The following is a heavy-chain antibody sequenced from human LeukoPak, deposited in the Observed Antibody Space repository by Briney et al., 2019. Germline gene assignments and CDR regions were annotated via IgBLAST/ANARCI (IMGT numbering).Heavy chain of an antibody. V-gene: IGHV1-46*01. CDR1: GYTFTTYY. Sequence: ASVKVSCKASGYTFTTYYFHWVRQAPGQGLEWMGIINPSGGSTSYEQNFKGRVTMTRDTSTSTVYMELSSLRSEDTAVYYCAKVGLLGGFDYWGQGTLVTVSS. D-gene: IGHD3-16*01. CDR2: INPSGGST. J-gene: IGHJ4*02. CDR3: AKVGLLGGFDY.